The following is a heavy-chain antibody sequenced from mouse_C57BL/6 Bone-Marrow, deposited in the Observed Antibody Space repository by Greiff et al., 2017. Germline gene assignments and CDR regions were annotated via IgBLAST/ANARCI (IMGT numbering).Heavy chain of an antibody. J-gene: IGHJ4*01. CDR1: GFNIKDDY. CDR2: IDPENGDT. V-gene: IGHV14-4*01. D-gene: IGHD2-4*01. CDR3: TSYDDDVGEAMDD. Sequence: VQLQQSGAELVRPGASVKLSCTASGFNIKDDYMHWVKQRPEQGLEWIGGIDPENGDTEYASNFQGKATITADTSSNTAYLQLSSLTSEDTAVYYGTSYDDDVGEAMDDWGQGTSVTVSS.